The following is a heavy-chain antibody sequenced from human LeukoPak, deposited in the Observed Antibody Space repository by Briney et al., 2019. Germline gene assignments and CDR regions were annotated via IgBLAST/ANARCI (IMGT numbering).Heavy chain of an antibody. CDR1: GGSFSGYY. Sequence: SETLSLTCAVYGGSFSGYYWSWIRQPPGKGLEWIGEINHSGSTNYNPSLKSRVTIPVDTSRNQFSLKLSSVTAADTAVYYCARGLWFGDENPPYFDYWGQGILVTVSS. CDR2: INHSGST. V-gene: IGHV4-34*01. CDR3: ARGLWFGDENPPYFDY. J-gene: IGHJ4*02. D-gene: IGHD3-10*01.